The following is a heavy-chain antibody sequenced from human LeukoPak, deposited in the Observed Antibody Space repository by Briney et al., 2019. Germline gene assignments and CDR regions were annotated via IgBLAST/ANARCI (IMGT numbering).Heavy chain of an antibody. D-gene: IGHD3-10*01. Sequence: GGSLRLSCAASGFTFSSYEMNWVRQAPGKGLEWVSYISSSGSTIYYADSVKGRFTISRDNAKNSLYLQMNSLRAEDTAVYYCARPSGAGYYGSGSYYTAWGQGTLVTVSS. V-gene: IGHV3-48*03. J-gene: IGHJ5*02. CDR3: ARPSGAGYYGSGSYYTA. CDR2: ISSSGSTI. CDR1: GFTFSSYE.